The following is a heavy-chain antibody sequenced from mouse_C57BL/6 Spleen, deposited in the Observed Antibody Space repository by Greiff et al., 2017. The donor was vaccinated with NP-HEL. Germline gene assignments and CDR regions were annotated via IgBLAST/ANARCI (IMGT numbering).Heavy chain of an antibody. CDR2: INPNNGGT. CDR1: GYTFTDYN. J-gene: IGHJ4*01. CDR3: AREPYDYDAMDY. Sequence: EVQLQQSGPELVKPGASVKIPCKASGYTFTDYNMDWVKQSHGKSLEWIGDINPNNGGTIYNQKFKGKATLTVDKSSSTAYMELRSLTSEDTAVYYCAREPYDYDAMDYWGQGTSVTVSS. V-gene: IGHV1-18*01. D-gene: IGHD6-1*01.